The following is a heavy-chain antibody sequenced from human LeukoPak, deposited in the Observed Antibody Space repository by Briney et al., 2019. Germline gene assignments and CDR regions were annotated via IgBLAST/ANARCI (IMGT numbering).Heavy chain of an antibody. Sequence: PLASVKVSCKASGYTFTSYYMHWVRQAPGQGLEWMGWINPNSGGTNYAQKFQGRVTMTRDTSISTAYMELSRLRSDDTAVYYCARDRGYSYRDFDYWGQGTLVTVSS. V-gene: IGHV1-2*02. J-gene: IGHJ4*02. D-gene: IGHD5-18*01. CDR2: INPNSGGT. CDR1: GYTFTSYY. CDR3: ARDRGYSYRDFDY.